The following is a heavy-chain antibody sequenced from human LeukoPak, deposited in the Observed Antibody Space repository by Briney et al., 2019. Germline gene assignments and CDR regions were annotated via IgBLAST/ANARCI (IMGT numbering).Heavy chain of an antibody. J-gene: IGHJ3*02. CDR1: GDSISSYY. CDR3: AIDYGGFDAFDI. CDR2: IYYSGST. Sequence: PSETLSLTCTVSGDSISSYYWSWIRQPPGKGLEWIGYIYYSGSTNYNPSLKSRVTISVDTSKNQFSLKLSSVTAADTAVYYCAIDYGGFDAFDIWGQGTMVTVSS. V-gene: IGHV4-59*01. D-gene: IGHD4-23*01.